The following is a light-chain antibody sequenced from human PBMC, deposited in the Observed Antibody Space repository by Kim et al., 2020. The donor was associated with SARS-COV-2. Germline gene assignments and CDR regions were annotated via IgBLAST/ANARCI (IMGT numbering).Light chain of an antibody. CDR1: QNLNNY. V-gene: IGKV1-5*03. Sequence: SASVGDRVTITCRASQNLNNYLAWYQLKPGTAPKLLIYKTSILETGVPSRFSGGGSGTEFTLTISSLQPDDLATYYCQHYNGYPITFGGGTKLEIK. CDR3: QHYNGYPIT. CDR2: KTS. J-gene: IGKJ4*01.